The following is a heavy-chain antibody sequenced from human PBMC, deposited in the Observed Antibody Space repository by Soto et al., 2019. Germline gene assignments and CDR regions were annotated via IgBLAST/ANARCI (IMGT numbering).Heavy chain of an antibody. CDR2: IYPGDSDA. D-gene: IGHD6-13*01. CDR3: ARQDGSSWYYFDY. J-gene: IGHJ4*02. CDR1: GYSFGYYW. Sequence: GESLKISCKGSGYSFGYYWIGWVRQMPGEGLEWMGIIYPGDSDARYSPSFQGQVTISVDKSITNAYLQWSSLKASDTAMYYCARQDGSSWYYFDYWGQGTLVTVSS. V-gene: IGHV5-51*01.